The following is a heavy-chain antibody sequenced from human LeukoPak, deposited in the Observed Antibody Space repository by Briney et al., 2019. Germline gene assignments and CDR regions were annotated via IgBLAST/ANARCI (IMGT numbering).Heavy chain of an antibody. D-gene: IGHD3-10*01. J-gene: IGHJ4*02. V-gene: IGHV3-48*02. Sequence: PGGSLRLSCAASGFTFSSYSMNWVRQAPGKGLEWVSYISSSSSTIYYADSVKGRFTISRDNAKNSLYLQMNSLRDEDTAVYYCARAQTYYGSGSYLYWGQGTLVTVSS. CDR1: GFTFSSYS. CDR2: ISSSSSTI. CDR3: ARAQTYYGSGSYLY.